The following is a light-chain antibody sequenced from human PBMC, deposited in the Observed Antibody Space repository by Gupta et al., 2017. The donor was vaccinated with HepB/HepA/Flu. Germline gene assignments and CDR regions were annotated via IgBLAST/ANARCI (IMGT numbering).Light chain of an antibody. V-gene: IGKV3-11*01. CDR3: QQCRTWRWR. Sequence: EIVLTQSPATLSLSPRERATLSCRARRSVSSYLAWYQHKPGQAPRLPIYYASNTATGIPARFRGSGSRTALTLTISRIEPEDFAVSYFQQCRTWRWRFGQGTKLEIK. CDR1: RSVSSY. CDR2: YAS. J-gene: IGKJ1*01.